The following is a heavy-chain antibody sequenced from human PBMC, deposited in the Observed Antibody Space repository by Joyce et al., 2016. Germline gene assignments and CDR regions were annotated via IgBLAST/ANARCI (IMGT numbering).Heavy chain of an antibody. CDR3: ASLWAPGYCTTTSCQGWFDP. CDR2: IRTSSTDI. V-gene: IGHV3-21*01. Sequence: EEQLVESGGGLVKPGGSLRLSCSASGFNFSGYTLNWVSQAPGKGLEWVSYIRTSSTDIYDADSVKGRCTISRDDAKNSLYLQMNNLRAEDTTVYYCASLWAPGYCTTTSCQGWFDPWGQGTLVTVSS. CDR1: GFNFSGYT. J-gene: IGHJ5*02. D-gene: IGHD2-2*03.